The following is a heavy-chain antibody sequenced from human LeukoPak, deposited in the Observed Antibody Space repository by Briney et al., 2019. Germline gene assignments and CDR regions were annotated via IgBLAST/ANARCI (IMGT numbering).Heavy chain of an antibody. CDR1: EFTFSSYN. Sequence: PGGSLRLSCVASEFTFSSYNMNWVRQAPGKGLEWPSSINPSSSYINYADSVKGRFTISRDNSRNTLYLQMNSLRAEDTVVYYCASPGQWDYWGQGTLVTVSS. CDR3: ASPGQWDY. J-gene: IGHJ4*02. D-gene: IGHD6-19*01. V-gene: IGHV3-21*04. CDR2: INPSSSYI.